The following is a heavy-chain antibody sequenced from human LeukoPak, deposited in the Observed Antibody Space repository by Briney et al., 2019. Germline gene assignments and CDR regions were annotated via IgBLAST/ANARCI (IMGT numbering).Heavy chain of an antibody. Sequence: PSETLSLTCTVSGGSISSYYWSWIRQPPGKGLEWIGYIYYSGSTNYNPSLKSRVTISVDTSKNQFSLKLSSVTAAGTAVYYCARVSSGWNNYYYYGMDVWGQGTTVTVSS. CDR3: ARVSSGWNNYYYYGMDV. D-gene: IGHD6-19*01. CDR1: GGSISSYY. V-gene: IGHV4-59*08. J-gene: IGHJ6*02. CDR2: IYYSGST.